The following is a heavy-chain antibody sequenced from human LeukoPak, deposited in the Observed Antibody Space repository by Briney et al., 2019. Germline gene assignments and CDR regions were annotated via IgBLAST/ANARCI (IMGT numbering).Heavy chain of an antibody. J-gene: IGHJ3*02. V-gene: IGHV4-59*01. CDR2: IYYSGSI. CDR3: ASTKYRGPDAFDI. Sequence: PSETLSLTCTVSGGSISSYYWSWIRQPPGKGLEWIGYIYYSGSINYNPSLKSRVTISVDTSKNQFSLKLSSVTAADTAVYYCASTKYRGPDAFDIWGQGTMVTVSS. CDR1: GGSISSYY. D-gene: IGHD2-2*02.